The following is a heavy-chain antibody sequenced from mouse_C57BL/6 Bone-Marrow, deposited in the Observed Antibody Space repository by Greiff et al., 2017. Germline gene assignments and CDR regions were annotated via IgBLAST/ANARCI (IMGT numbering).Heavy chain of an antibody. V-gene: IGHV5-6*01. CDR1: GFTFSSYG. CDR3: ARPSPFAY. CDR2: ISSGGSYT. D-gene: IGHD6-2*01. Sequence: EVQRVESGGDLVKPGGSLKLSCAASGFTFSSYGMSWVRQTPDKRLEWVATISSGGSYTYYPDSVKGRFTISRDNAKNTLYLQMSSLKSEDTAMYYCARPSPFAYWGQGTLVIVSA. J-gene: IGHJ3*01.